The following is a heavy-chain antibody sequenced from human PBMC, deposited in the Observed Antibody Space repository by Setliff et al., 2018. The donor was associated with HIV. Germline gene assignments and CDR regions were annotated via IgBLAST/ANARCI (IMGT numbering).Heavy chain of an antibody. D-gene: IGHD6-6*01. CDR2: IYYSGST. V-gene: IGHV4-38-2*01. CDR1: GYSISSGYY. Sequence: SETLSLTCAVSGYSISSGYYWGWIRQPPGKGLEWIGSIYYSGSTYYNPSLKSRVTIFVDTSKNQFSLRLSSVTAADTAVYYCARSNELIAARYFDYWGQGTLVTVSS. J-gene: IGHJ4*02. CDR3: ARSNELIAARYFDY.